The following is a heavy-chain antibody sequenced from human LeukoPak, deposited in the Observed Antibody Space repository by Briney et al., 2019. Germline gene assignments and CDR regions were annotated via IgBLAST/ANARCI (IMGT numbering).Heavy chain of an antibody. CDR3: GPEAPGISGSLGVS. J-gene: IGHJ5*02. CDR1: GFTFSAYA. V-gene: IGHV3-23*01. CDR2: ISGGGVST. Sequence: HPGGSLRLSCEASGFTFSAYAMTWVRQAPGKGLEWVSAISGGGVSTYYGDAVKGRFTISRDDSKSTLYLQMRSLRVEDTALYYCGPEAPGISGSLGVSWGQGTLVTVSS. D-gene: IGHD3-22*01.